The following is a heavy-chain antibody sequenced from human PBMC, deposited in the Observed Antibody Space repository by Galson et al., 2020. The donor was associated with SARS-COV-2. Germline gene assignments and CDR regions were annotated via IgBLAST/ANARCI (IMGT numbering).Heavy chain of an antibody. D-gene: IGHD6-19*01. J-gene: IGHJ4*02. V-gene: IGHV1-18*01. CDR2: ISAYNGNT. Sequence: ASVKVSCKASGYTFTSYGISWVRQAPGQGLEWMGWISAYNGNTNYAQKLQGRVTMTTDTSTSTAYMELRSLRSDDTAVYYCARDAGNVAVAGGNDYWGQGTLVTVSS. CDR1: GYTFTSYG. CDR3: ARDAGNVAVAGGNDY.